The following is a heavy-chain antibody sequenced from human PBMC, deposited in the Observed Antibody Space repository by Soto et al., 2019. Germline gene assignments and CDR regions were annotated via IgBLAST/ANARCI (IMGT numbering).Heavy chain of an antibody. J-gene: IGHJ4*02. Sequence: EVQLLESGGGLVQPGGSLRLSCAASGITFSSYVLSWVRQAPGMGLEWVSSISGSGASTYYADSVKGRFTISRDTSKSTLYLHLNCLRADDTAIYYCAKEAGGGAAMVTSYFDYWGQGTLVSVSS. V-gene: IGHV3-23*01. CDR1: GITFSSYV. D-gene: IGHD5-18*01. CDR2: ISGSGAST. CDR3: AKEAGGGAAMVTSYFDY.